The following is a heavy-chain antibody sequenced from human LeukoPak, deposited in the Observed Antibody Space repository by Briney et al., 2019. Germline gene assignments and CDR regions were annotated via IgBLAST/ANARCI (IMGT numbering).Heavy chain of an antibody. Sequence: PGRSLRLSCAASGFTFSGYGMHWVRQDPGKGLEWVAVISYDGSNKYYADSVKGRFTISRANSKNSLYLQMNSLRAEDTAVYYCAKDRGGIVGDTYFDYWGQGTLVTVSS. CDR3: AKDRGGIVGDTYFDY. J-gene: IGHJ4*02. V-gene: IGHV3-30*18. CDR1: GFTFSGYG. D-gene: IGHD1-26*01. CDR2: ISYDGSNK.